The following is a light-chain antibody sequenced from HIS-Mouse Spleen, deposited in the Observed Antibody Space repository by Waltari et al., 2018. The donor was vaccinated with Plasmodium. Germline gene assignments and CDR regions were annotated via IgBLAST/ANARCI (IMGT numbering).Light chain of an antibody. CDR1: RSNIGSNY. V-gene: IGLV1-47*01. J-gene: IGLJ3*02. CDR3: AAWDDSLSGWV. CDR2: RNN. Sequence: QSVLTQPPSASGTPGQRVTISCSGRRSNIGSNYVYWYQHLPGTAPTLLIYRNNQRPSGVPDRFSGSKSGTSASLAISGLRSEDEADYYCAAWDDSLSGWVFGGGTKLTVL.